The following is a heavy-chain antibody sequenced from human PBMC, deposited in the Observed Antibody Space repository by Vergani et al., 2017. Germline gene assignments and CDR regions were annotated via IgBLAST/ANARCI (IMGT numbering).Heavy chain of an antibody. D-gene: IGHD2-2*01. J-gene: IGHJ6*03. CDR2: ITWDGSTT. CDR3: AKGLGYCSSTSCYSTFDYYMDV. CDR1: GFSYEDYT. V-gene: IGHV3-43*01. Sequence: EVQLVESGGGLVQPGGSLRLSCVASGFSYEDYTMHWVRQFPGKDLEWISLITWDGSTTYYADSFKGRFAISRDNSKNTLYLQMNSLRAEDTAVYYCAKGLGYCSSTSCYSTFDYYMDVWGKGTTVTVSS.